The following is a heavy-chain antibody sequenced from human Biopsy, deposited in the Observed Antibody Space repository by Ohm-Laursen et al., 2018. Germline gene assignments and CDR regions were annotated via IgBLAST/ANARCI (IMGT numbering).Heavy chain of an antibody. CDR1: GGDINNYY. J-gene: IGHJ3*01. V-gene: IGHV4-4*07. D-gene: IGHD3-22*01. Sequence: SETLSLTCNVSGGDINNYYWSWIRQPAGKGLEWIGRIYPGGSTNYNPSLKSRVTMSVDTSKEQLSLRLGSVTAADTAMYYCASVVLGPTNDAFDLWGQGTMVVVSS. CDR3: ASVVLGPTNDAFDL. CDR2: IYPGGST.